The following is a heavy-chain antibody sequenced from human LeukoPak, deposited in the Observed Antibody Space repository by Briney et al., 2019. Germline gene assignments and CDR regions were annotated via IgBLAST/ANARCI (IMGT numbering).Heavy chain of an antibody. Sequence: GGSLRLSCAASGFTFSSYGIHWVRQAPGKGLEWVAFIRYDGSNKYYTDSVKGRFTISRDNSKNTLYLQMNSLRAEDTAVYYCAKDLRRGYCSGGSCYNDAFDIWGQGTMVTVSS. D-gene: IGHD2-15*01. CDR2: IRYDGSNK. CDR1: GFTFSSYG. CDR3: AKDLRRGYCSGGSCYNDAFDI. J-gene: IGHJ3*02. V-gene: IGHV3-30*02.